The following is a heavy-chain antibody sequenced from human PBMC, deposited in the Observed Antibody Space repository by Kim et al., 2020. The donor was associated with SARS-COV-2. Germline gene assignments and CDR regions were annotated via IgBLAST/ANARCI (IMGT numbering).Heavy chain of an antibody. Sequence: GGSLRLSCAASGFTFSSYGMHWVRQAPGKGLEWVAVIWYDGSNKYYADSVKGRFTISRDNSKNTLYLQMNSLRAEDTAVYYCARDGSSYHNKYYFDYWGQGTLVTVSS. D-gene: IGHD3-10*01. CDR2: IWYDGSNK. CDR3: ARDGSSYHNKYYFDY. J-gene: IGHJ4*02. V-gene: IGHV3-33*01. CDR1: GFTFSSYG.